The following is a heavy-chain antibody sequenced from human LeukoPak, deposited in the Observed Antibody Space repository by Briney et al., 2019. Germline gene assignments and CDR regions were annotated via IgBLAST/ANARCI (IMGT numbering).Heavy chain of an antibody. CDR3: ARVVLYYSYLDV. J-gene: IGHJ6*03. CDR2: IKEDASEP. D-gene: IGHD6-13*01. Sequence: PAGSLTLSCAASGFTFSRHWMSWVRQAPGKGLEWVANIKEDASEPYYVDSVKGRFTISRDNAKNSLYLQMNSLRAEDTAVYYCARVVLYYSYLDVWGKGTTVTVSS. CDR1: GFTFSRHW. V-gene: IGHV3-7*01.